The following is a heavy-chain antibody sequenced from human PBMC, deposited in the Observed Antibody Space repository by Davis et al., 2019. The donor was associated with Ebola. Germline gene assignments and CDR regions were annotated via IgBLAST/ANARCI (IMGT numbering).Heavy chain of an antibody. D-gene: IGHD6-13*01. CDR2: IYYSGST. V-gene: IGHV4-39*07. CDR3: ARELVGIAAAGTHDAFDI. Sequence: PSETLSLTCTASGGSISSSSYYWGWIRQPPGKGLEWIGSIYYSGSTYYNPSLKSRVTISVDTSKNQFSLKLSSVTAADTAVYYCARELVGIAAAGTHDAFDIWGQGTMVTVSS. J-gene: IGHJ3*02. CDR1: GGSISSSSYY.